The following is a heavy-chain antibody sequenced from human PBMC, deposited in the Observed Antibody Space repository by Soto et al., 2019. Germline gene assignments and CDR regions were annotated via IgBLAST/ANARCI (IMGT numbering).Heavy chain of an antibody. CDR3: AREGIVGATYYYYGMDV. J-gene: IGHJ6*02. D-gene: IGHD1-26*01. V-gene: IGHV1-69*13. CDR2: IIPIFGTA. Sequence: SVKVSCKASGGTFSSYAISWVRQAPGQGLEWMGGIIPIFGTANYAQKFQGRVTITADESTSTAYMELSSLRSEDTAVYYCAREGIVGATYYYYGMDVWGQGTTVTVSS. CDR1: GGTFSSYA.